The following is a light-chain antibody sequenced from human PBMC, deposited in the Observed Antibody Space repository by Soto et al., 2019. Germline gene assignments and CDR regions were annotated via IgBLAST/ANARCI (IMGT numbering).Light chain of an antibody. CDR2: DAS. J-gene: IGKJ4*01. CDR1: QSVSNY. Sequence: DIVMTQSPLSLPVTPGEPASISCRASQSVSNYLAWYQQKPGQAPRFLIYDASYRATGIPARFSGGGSGTDFTLSISSLEPEDFAVYYCQQRSVWLTFGGGTKVDI. CDR3: QQRSVWLT. V-gene: IGKV3-11*01.